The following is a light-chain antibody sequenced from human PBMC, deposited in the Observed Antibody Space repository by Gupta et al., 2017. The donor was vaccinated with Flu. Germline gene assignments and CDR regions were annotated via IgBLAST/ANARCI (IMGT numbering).Light chain of an antibody. CDR1: ALPKQY. CDR3: QSADSSGTWV. V-gene: IGLV3-25*02. J-gene: IGLJ3*02. Sequence: SYELTQPPSVPVSPGQTARITCSGDALPKQYAYWYQQKPGQAPVLVIYKDSERPSGIPERFSGSSSGTTVTLTISGVQAEDEADYYCQSADSSGTWVFGGGTKLTVL. CDR2: KDS.